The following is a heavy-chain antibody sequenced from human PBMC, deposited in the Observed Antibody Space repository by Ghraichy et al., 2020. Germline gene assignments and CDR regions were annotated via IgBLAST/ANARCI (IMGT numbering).Heavy chain of an antibody. CDR3: ARELVWQQLGLYWFDP. Sequence: ASVKVSCKASGYTFTSYGISWVRQAPGQGLEWMGWISAYNGNTNYAQKLQGRVTMTTDTSTSTAYMELRSLRSDDTAVYYCARELVWQQLGLYWFDPWGQGTLVTVSS. CDR2: ISAYNGNT. J-gene: IGHJ5*02. CDR1: GYTFTSYG. D-gene: IGHD6-13*01. V-gene: IGHV1-18*04.